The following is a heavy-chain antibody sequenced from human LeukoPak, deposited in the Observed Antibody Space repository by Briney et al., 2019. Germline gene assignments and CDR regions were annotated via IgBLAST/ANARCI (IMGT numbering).Heavy chain of an antibody. V-gene: IGHV1-2*02. J-gene: IGHJ5*02. CDR2: INPNSGGT. Sequence: GASVKVSCKASGYTFTGYYMHWVRQAPGQGLEWMGWINPNSGGTNYAQKFQGRVTMTRDTSISTAYMELSRLRSDDTAVYYCARDVRGGSCCGWFDPWGQGTLVTVSS. CDR3: ARDVRGGSCCGWFDP. D-gene: IGHD2-15*01. CDR1: GYTFTGYY.